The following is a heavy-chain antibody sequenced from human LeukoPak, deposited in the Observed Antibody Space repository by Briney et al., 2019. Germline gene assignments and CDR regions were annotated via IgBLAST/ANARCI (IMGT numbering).Heavy chain of an antibody. CDR1: GGSISSYY. V-gene: IGHV4-59*08. D-gene: IGHD1-26*01. CDR2: IYYSGST. Sequence: SETLSLTCTVSGGSISSYYWSWLRQPPGKQLEWLGYIYYSGSTNYNPSLESRVTILVDTSKSQFSLELSSVTAADTAVYYCARHGGSRPPYFDYWGQGTLVTVSS. CDR3: ARHGGSRPPYFDY. J-gene: IGHJ4*02.